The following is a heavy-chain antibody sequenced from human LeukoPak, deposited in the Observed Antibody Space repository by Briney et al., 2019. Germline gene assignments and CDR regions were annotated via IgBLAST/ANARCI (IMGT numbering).Heavy chain of an antibody. D-gene: IGHD3-10*01. J-gene: IGHJ6*02. CDR1: GYTLTELS. CDR3: ATPYGSGSIRYYYYGMDV. CDR2: FDPEDGET. V-gene: IGHV1-24*01. Sequence: ASVKVSCKVSGYTLTELSMHWVRQAPGKGLEWMGGFDPEDGETIYAQKFQGRVTMTEDTSTDTAYMGLSSLRSEDTAVYYCATPYGSGSIRYYYYGMDVWGQGTTVTVSS.